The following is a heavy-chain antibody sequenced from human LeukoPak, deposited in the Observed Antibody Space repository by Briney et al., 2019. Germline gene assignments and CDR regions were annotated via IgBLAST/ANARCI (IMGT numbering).Heavy chain of an antibody. Sequence: ASVKASCKASGYTFTGYYMHWVRRAPGQGLEWMGWINPNSGGTNYAQKFQGRVTMTRDTSISTAYMELSRLRSDDTAVYYCARDATYSSGWYIDPWGQGTLVTVSS. D-gene: IGHD6-19*01. J-gene: IGHJ5*02. CDR2: INPNSGGT. CDR3: ARDATYSSGWYIDP. CDR1: GYTFTGYY. V-gene: IGHV1-2*02.